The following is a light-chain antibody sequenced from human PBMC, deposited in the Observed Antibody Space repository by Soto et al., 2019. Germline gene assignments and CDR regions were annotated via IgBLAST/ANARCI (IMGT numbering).Light chain of an antibody. CDR1: PSVSSN. J-gene: IGKJ3*01. Sequence: EIVMTQSPATLSVSPGERATVSCRASPSVSSNFAWYQHKPGQPPRLLIYDASNRATGIPDRFSGSGSETDFTLSTGNREPDDFAVYYCMDRYIWRVAFGPGTKVGIK. CDR2: DAS. V-gene: IGKV3-11*01. CDR3: MDRYIWRVA.